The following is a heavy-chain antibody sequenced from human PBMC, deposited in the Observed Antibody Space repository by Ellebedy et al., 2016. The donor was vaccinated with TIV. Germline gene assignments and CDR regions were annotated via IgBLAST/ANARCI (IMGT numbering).Heavy chain of an antibody. CDR3: APEGTTKVKKGFGY. CDR2: ISNDGRSK. J-gene: IGHJ4*02. V-gene: IGHV3-30*03. CDR1: GFTFSDYG. Sequence: PGGSLRLSCVTSGFTFSDYGMHWVRQAPGKGLEWVANISNDGRSKKHGDSVRGRFTISRDNSKSTLYLQMDSLRDDDTAVYYCAPEGTTKVKKGFGYWGQGTLVTVSS. D-gene: IGHD1-1*01.